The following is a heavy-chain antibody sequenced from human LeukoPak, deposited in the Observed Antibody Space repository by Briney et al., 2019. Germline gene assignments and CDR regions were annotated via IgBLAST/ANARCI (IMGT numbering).Heavy chain of an antibody. CDR2: ISSSSSYI. J-gene: IGHJ3*02. Sequence: GGSLRLSCAASGFTFSSYSMNWIRQAPGKGLEWVSSISSSSSYIYYADSVKGRFTISRDNAKNSLYLQMNSLRAEDTAVYYCARDGDYYDSSAHDAFDIWGLGTMVTVSS. CDR1: GFTFSSYS. CDR3: ARDGDYYDSSAHDAFDI. V-gene: IGHV3-21*01. D-gene: IGHD3-22*01.